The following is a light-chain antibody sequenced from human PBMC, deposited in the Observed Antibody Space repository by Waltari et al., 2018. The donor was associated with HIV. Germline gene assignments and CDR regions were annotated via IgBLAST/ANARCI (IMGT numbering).Light chain of an antibody. CDR3: QQHYSTPWT. Sequence: DIVMTQSPDSLAVSLGERATINCKSSQSVLSSSNNKNYLSWYQQKPGQPPKLLIYWASTRESVVPDRFSGSGSGTDFTLTISSLQAEDVAVYYCQQHYSTPWTFGQGTKVEIK. CDR1: QSVLSSSNNKNY. V-gene: IGKV4-1*01. J-gene: IGKJ1*01. CDR2: WAS.